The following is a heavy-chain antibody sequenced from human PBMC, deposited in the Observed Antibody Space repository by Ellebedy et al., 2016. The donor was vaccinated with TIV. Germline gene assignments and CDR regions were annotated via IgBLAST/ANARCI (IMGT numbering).Heavy chain of an antibody. D-gene: IGHD4-17*01. CDR2: IWSDGSNK. CDR1: GFTFSSYG. J-gene: IGHJ4*02. Sequence: GESLKISXAASGFTFSSYGMHWVRQAPGKGLEWVAVIWSDGSNKYYADSVKGRFTISRDNSQNTLYLQMNSLRAEDTAVYYCARGYPTTDQGYWGQGTLVTVSS. V-gene: IGHV3-33*01. CDR3: ARGYPTTDQGY.